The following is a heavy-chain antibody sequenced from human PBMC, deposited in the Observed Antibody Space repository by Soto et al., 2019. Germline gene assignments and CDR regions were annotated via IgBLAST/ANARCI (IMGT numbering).Heavy chain of an antibody. CDR3: AKGAIVGATEMDDAFDI. Sequence: QVQLVESGGGVVQPGRSLRLSCAASGFTFSRYGMHWVRQAPGKGLEWVAVISYDGSNKYYADCVKGRFTISRDNSKNTLYLQMNSLRAQDTAVYYCAKGAIVGATEMDDAFDIWGQGTMVTVSS. V-gene: IGHV3-30*18. CDR1: GFTFSRYG. D-gene: IGHD1-26*01. J-gene: IGHJ3*02. CDR2: ISYDGSNK.